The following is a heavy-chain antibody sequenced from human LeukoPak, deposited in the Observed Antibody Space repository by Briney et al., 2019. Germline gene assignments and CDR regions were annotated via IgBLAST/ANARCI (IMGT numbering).Heavy chain of an antibody. J-gene: IGHJ3*02. D-gene: IGHD3-10*01. CDR2: IYYSGST. V-gene: IGHV4-59*01. CDR1: GGSISSYY. Sequence: KSSETLSLTCTVSGGSISSYYWSWIRQPPGKGLEWIGHIYYSGSTNYNPSLKSRVTISVDTSKNQFSLKLSSVTAADTAVYYCARGHQVPYTGNAFDIWGQETMVTVSS. CDR3: ARGHQVPYTGNAFDI.